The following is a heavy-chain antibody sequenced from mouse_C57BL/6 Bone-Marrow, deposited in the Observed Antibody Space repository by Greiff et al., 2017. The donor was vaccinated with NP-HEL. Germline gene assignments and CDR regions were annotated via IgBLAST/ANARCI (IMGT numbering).Heavy chain of an antibody. CDR2: ISDGGSYT. CDR1: GFTFSSYA. V-gene: IGHV5-4*03. J-gene: IGHJ3*01. CDR3: AYGYDKSWFAY. D-gene: IGHD2-2*01. Sequence: DVKLVESGGGLVKPGGSLKLSCAASGFTFSSYAMSWVRQTPEKRLEWVATISDGGSYTYYPDNVKGRFTISRDNAKNNLYLQMSHLKSEDTAMYYCAYGYDKSWFAYWGQGTLVTVSA.